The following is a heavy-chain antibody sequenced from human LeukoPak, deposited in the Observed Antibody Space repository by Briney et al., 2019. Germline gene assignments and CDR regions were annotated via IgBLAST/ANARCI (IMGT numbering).Heavy chain of an antibody. D-gene: IGHD4-23*01. CDR3: ARGVSWYFDL. CDR2: IYYSGST. J-gene: IGHJ2*01. Sequence: SETLSLTCTVSGGSISSSSYYWGWIRQPPGKGLEWIGSIYYSGSTYYNPSLKSRVTISVDTSKNQFSLKLSSVTAADTAVYYCARGVSWYFDLWGRGTLVTVSS. CDR1: GGSISSSSYY. V-gene: IGHV4-39*07.